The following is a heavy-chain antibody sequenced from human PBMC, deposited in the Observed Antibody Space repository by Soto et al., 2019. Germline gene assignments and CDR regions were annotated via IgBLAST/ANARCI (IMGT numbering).Heavy chain of an antibody. CDR2: IYHSGST. D-gene: IGHD4-17*01. Sequence: SETLSLTCAVSGGSISSSNWWSWVRQPPGKGLEWIGEIYHSGSTNYNPSLKSRLTISVDKSKNQFSLKLSSVTAADTAVYYCASLGQDKTTVTTQGYFDYWGQGTLVTVSS. V-gene: IGHV4-4*02. CDR1: GGSISSSNW. CDR3: ASLGQDKTTVTTQGYFDY. J-gene: IGHJ4*02.